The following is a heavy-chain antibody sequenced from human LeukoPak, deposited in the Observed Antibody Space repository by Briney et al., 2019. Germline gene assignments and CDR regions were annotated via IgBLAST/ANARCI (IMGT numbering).Heavy chain of an antibody. CDR1: GGSISSGGYY. CDR2: IYHSGST. J-gene: IGHJ4*02. Sequence: SETLSLTCTVSGGSISSGGYYWSWIRQPPGKGLEWIGYIYHSGSTYYNPSLKSRVTISVDRSKNQFSLKLSSVTAADTAVYYCARDREWWYQRYYFDYWGQGTLVTVSS. V-gene: IGHV4-30-2*01. D-gene: IGHD2-15*01. CDR3: ARDREWWYQRYYFDY.